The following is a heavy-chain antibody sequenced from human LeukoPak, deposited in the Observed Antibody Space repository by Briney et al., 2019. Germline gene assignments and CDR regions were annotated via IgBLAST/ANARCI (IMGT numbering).Heavy chain of an antibody. CDR3: AREVSRAFRFDP. V-gene: IGHV3-23*01. CDR1: GFTFIGYA. J-gene: IGHJ5*02. D-gene: IGHD1-26*01. Sequence: GGSLRLSCAASGFTFIGYAMSWVRQVPGKGLEWVSAINGEATNTFYAESVKGRFTISRDNSKNTLYLQMNSLRAEDTAVYYCAREVSRAFRFDPWGQGTLVTVSS. CDR2: INGEATNT.